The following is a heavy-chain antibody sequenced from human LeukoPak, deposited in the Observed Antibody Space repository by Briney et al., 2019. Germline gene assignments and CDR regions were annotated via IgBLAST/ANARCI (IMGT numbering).Heavy chain of an antibody. CDR2: ISYDGSNK. CDR3: AASYGSGSYYNVFYYHMDV. Sequence: GRSLRLSCAASGFTFSSYGLHWVRQAPGKGLEWVAVISYDGSNKYYADSVKGRFTISRDNSKNTLYLQMNSLRAEDTAVYYCAASYGSGSYYNVFYYHMDVWGKGTTVTISS. CDR1: GFTFSSYG. D-gene: IGHD3-10*01. V-gene: IGHV3-30*03. J-gene: IGHJ6*03.